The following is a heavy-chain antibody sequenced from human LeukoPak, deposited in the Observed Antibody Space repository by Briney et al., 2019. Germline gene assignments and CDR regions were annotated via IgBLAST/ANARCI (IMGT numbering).Heavy chain of an antibody. CDR1: GFTFSSYW. CDR2: IRKDGNEK. J-gene: IGHJ4*02. D-gene: IGHD6-19*01. V-gene: IGHV3-7*01. Sequence: GGSLRLSCAVSGFTFSSYWMSWVRQAPGKGLEWVANIRKDGNEKYYVDSVKGRSTISRDNAKNLLYLQMNSLRVDDTAVYYCAREPSISVAGAGDYWGQGTLVTVSS. CDR3: AREPSISVAGAGDY.